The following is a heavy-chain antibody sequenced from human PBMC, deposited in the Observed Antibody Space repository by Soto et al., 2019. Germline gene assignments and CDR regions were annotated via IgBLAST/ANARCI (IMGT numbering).Heavy chain of an antibody. V-gene: IGHV5-10-1*01. CDR1: GYSFTSYW. J-gene: IGHJ6*02. CDR2: IDPSDSYT. Sequence: PGESLKISCKGSGYSFTSYWISWVRQMPGKGLEWMGRIDPSDSYTNYSPSFQGHVTISADKSISTAYLQWSSLKASDTAMYYCARQDIVVVPAAQTYYYYGMDVWGQGTKVTVSS. CDR3: ARQDIVVVPAAQTYYYYGMDV. D-gene: IGHD2-2*01.